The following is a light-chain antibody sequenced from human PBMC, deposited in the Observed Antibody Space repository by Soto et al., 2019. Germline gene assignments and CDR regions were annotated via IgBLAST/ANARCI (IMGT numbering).Light chain of an antibody. CDR3: QQYGSSYT. Sequence: EIVLTQSPGTLSLSPGERATLSCRASQSVSSTYLAWYQQKPGQAPRLLIYGASNRATGIPDRFSGSGSGTDFTLTISRLEPEDFAVYSCQQYGSSYTFGQGTKLEIK. CDR2: GAS. J-gene: IGKJ2*01. V-gene: IGKV3-20*01. CDR1: QSVSSTY.